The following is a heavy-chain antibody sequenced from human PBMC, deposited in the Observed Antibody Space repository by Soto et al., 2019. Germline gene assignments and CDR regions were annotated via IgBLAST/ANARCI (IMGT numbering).Heavy chain of an antibody. CDR3: ARRERAAGTDWWFDP. Sequence: SETLSLTCTVSGGSMSSGIYYWSWIRQPPGKGLECFGFTSYSGTTYYNTSLWSRVSMSVDTSKNQFSLKLSSVTAADTAVYYCARRERAAGTDWWFDPWGQGTLVTVSS. CDR2: TSYSGTT. J-gene: IGHJ5*02. D-gene: IGHD6-13*01. CDR1: GGSMSSGIYY. V-gene: IGHV4-30-4*01.